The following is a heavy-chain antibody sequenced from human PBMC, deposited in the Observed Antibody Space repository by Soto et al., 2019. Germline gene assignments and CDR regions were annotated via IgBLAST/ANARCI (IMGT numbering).Heavy chain of an antibody. CDR2: IYYSGST. D-gene: IGHD6-13*01. V-gene: IGHV4-61*01. J-gene: IGHJ4*01. CDR3: ARDYGAPRILGREYSSSWAPTQFEPSFDY. Sequence: PSETLSLTCTVSGGSVSSGSYYWSWIRQPPGKGLEWIGYIYYSGSTNYNPSLKSRVTISVDTSKNQFSLKLSSVTAADTAVYYCARDYGAPRILGREYSSSWAPTQFEPSFDYWGHGTLVTVSS. CDR1: GGSVSSGSYY.